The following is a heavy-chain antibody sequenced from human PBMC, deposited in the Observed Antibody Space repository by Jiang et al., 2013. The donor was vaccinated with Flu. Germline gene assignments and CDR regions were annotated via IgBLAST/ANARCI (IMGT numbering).Heavy chain of an antibody. J-gene: IGHJ4*02. CDR2: VNPKTGVT. CDR3: ARDPDRWKNYFDF. V-gene: IGHV1-2*02. Sequence: KKPGATVKVSCKASGYIFSNYYVHWVRQAPGQGLEYMGWVNPKTGVTTYAQRFQGRVTMTRDTSITTAYMELSGLRSDDTAIYYCARDPDRWKNYFDFWGQGTLVTVSS. D-gene: IGHD1-1*01. CDR1: GYIFSNYY.